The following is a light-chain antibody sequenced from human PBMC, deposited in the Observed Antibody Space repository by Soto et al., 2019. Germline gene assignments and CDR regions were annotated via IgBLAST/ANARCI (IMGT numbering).Light chain of an antibody. Sequence: EIVMTQSPATLAGSPGETVTLYCRASQSLSDNLAWYQQKHGQAPRLLIFRASTRATGVPARFSGRGSGTEFTLTISGLQSEDFAVYHCQQYSKWPPWTFGPGTKVEIK. CDR2: RAS. CDR1: QSLSDN. J-gene: IGKJ1*01. V-gene: IGKV3-15*01. CDR3: QQYSKWPPWT.